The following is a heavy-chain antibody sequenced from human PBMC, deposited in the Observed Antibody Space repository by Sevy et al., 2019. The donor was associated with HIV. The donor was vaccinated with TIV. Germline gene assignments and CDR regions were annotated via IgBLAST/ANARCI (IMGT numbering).Heavy chain of an antibody. Sequence: SETLSLTCTVSGDSVSSGSYFWSRIRQPPGKGLEWTGYISYSGSTNYNPSLKSRVTISVDTSKKQFSLKLTSVTAADTAVYFCARGSRGYSYGWGQGTLVTVSS. V-gene: IGHV4-61*01. D-gene: IGHD5-18*01. CDR2: ISYSGST. J-gene: IGHJ4*02. CDR3: ARGSRGYSYG. CDR1: GDSVSSGSYF.